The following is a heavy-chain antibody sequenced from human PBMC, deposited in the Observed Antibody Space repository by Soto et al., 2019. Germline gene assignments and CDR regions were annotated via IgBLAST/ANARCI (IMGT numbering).Heavy chain of an antibody. Sequence: ASVKVSCKASGYTFTSYGISWVRQAPGQGLEWMGWISAYNGNTNYAQKLQGRVTMTTDTSTSTAYMGLRSLRSDDTAVYYCARRPDYDFWSGYYLLVGKTYNYYYYYGMDVWGQGTTVTVSS. CDR1: GYTFTSYG. D-gene: IGHD3-3*01. V-gene: IGHV1-18*01. J-gene: IGHJ6*02. CDR3: ARRPDYDFWSGYYLLVGKTYNYYYYYGMDV. CDR2: ISAYNGNT.